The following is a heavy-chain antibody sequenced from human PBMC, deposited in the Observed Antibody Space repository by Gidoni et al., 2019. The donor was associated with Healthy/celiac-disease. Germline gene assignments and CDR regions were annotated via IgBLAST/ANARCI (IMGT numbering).Heavy chain of an antibody. J-gene: IGHJ4*02. Sequence: QVQLVASGGGVVQPGRSLRPSCAASGFPFSSYAMHWVRQAPGKGLEWVAVISYDGSNKYYADSVKGRFTISRDNSKNTLYLQMNSLRAEDTAVYYCARAAKTPYIRGGDYLDYWGQGTLVTVSS. V-gene: IGHV3-30-3*01. CDR2: ISYDGSNK. D-gene: IGHD1-1*01. CDR3: ARAAKTPYIRGGDYLDY. CDR1: GFPFSSYA.